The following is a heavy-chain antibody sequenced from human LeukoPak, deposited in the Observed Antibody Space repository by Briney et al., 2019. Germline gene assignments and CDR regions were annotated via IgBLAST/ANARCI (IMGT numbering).Heavy chain of an antibody. CDR2: IYYSGST. D-gene: IGHD6-13*01. CDR1: GGSISSYY. V-gene: IGHV4-59*12. CDR3: ARTYSSSWYLLYWDY. Sequence: ASETLSLTCTVSGGSISSYYWSWIRQPPGKGLEWIGYIYYSGSTNYNPSLKSRVTISVDKSKNQFSLKLSSVTAADTAVYYCARTYSSSWYLLYWDYWGQGTLVTVSS. J-gene: IGHJ4*02.